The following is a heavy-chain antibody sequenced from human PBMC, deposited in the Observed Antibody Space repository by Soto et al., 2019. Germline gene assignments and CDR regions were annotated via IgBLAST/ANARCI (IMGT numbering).Heavy chain of an antibody. V-gene: IGHV4-30-2*01. J-gene: IGHJ5*02. CDR1: GGSISSGGYS. CDR3: ARGITTDWFDP. D-gene: IGHD1-1*01. CDR2: IYHSGST. Sequence: SETLSLTCAFSGGSISSGGYSLSWIRQPPGKGLEWIGYIYHSGSTYYNPSLKSRVTISVDRSKNQFSLKLSSVTAADTAVYYCARGITTDWFDPWGQGTLVTVSS.